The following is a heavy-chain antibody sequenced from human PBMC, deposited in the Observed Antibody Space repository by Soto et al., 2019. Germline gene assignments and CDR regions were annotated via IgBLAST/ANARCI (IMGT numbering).Heavy chain of an antibody. CDR1: GFTFSSYA. V-gene: IGHV3-23*01. D-gene: IGHD3-10*01. CDR2: ISGSGVNT. CDR3: AKVGSGSYSAHS. Sequence: EVQLLESGGGLVQPGGSLRLSCAASGFTFSSYAMNWVRQAPGKGLEWVSVISGSGVNTHYADSVKGRFTISRDNSKNTLYLQINSLRAEDTAVYYCAKVGSGSYSAHSWGQGTLVTASS. J-gene: IGHJ4*02.